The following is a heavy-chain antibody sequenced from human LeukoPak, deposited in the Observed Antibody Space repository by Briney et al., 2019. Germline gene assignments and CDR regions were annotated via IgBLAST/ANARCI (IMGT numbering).Heavy chain of an antibody. V-gene: IGHV4-4*07. CDR1: GDSISRYY. CDR3: ARSAPSVTSYYFDS. Sequence: KPSETLSLTCTVSGDSISRYYWSWIRQPAGKGLEWIGRFYTIGSTNYNPSLKSRVTMSLDTSKNQFSLTLNSVTAADTAVYYCARSAPSVTSYYFDSWGQGALVTVSS. D-gene: IGHD4-17*01. J-gene: IGHJ4*02. CDR2: FYTIGST.